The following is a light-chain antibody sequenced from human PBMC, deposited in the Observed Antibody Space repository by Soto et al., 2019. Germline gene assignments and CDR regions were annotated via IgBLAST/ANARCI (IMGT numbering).Light chain of an antibody. Sequence: EIVMTQSPATLSVSPGESATLSCRASQILRSTYLAWYQQKPGQAPRLLIYGISNRATGIPDRFSGTGSGTEFTLSISSLQPEDVATYSCQKYSSVPLFGPGTKVDIK. CDR1: QILRSTY. J-gene: IGKJ3*01. CDR2: GIS. V-gene: IGKV3D-15*01. CDR3: QKYSSVPL.